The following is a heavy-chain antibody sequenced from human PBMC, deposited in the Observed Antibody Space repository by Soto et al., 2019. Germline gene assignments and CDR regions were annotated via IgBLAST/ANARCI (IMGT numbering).Heavy chain of an antibody. J-gene: IGHJ6*02. CDR3: ARETDGMDV. CDR1: GFIFSTYS. CDR2: TTFDGINK. Sequence: QVQLVESGGGVVQPGRSLRLSCAASGFIFSTYSIHWVRQAPGKGLEWVAVTTFDGINKYNADSVKGRFTISRDASKKTVYLQMNSLATKDTAVYFCARETDGMDVWGQGTTVTVSS. V-gene: IGHV3-30*03.